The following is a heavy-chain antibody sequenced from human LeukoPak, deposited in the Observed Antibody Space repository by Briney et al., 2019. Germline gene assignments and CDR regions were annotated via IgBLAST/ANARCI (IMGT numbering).Heavy chain of an antibody. D-gene: IGHD5-24*01. V-gene: IGHV4-38-2*02. CDR3: ARGGWLQYFDY. J-gene: IGHJ4*02. CDR1: GDSITTSHY. Sequence: SETLSLTCSVSGDSITTSHYWAWIRQTPGKGLEWIGSVYYSGNTYYSAPLKSQVTISVDTSKNQFSLKLSSVTAADTAVYYCARGGWLQYFDYWGQGTLVTVSS. CDR2: VYYSGNT.